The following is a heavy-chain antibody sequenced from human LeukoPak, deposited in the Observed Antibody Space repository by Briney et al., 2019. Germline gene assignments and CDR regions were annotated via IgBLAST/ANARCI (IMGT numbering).Heavy chain of an antibody. J-gene: IGHJ4*02. CDR1: GFTFDDYA. CDR2: IYYSGST. CDR3: ARQPLIAARIYFDY. Sequence: GSLRLSWAASGFTFDDYAMHWVRQAPGKGLEWIGYIYYSGSTNYNPSLKSRVTISVDTSKNQFSLKLSSVTAADTAVYYCARQPLIAARIYFDYWGQGTLVTVSS. V-gene: IGHV4-59*01. D-gene: IGHD6-6*01.